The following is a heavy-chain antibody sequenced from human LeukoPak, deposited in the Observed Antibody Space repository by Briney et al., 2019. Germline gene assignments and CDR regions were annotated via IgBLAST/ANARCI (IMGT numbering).Heavy chain of an antibody. CDR3: AKGISPTIGGGDGFDI. CDR1: GFTFDDYA. V-gene: IGHV3-9*03. CDR2: ISWNSGSI. J-gene: IGHJ3*02. D-gene: IGHD1-26*01. Sequence: PGGSLRLSCAASGFTFDDYAMHWVRQAPGKGLEWVSGISWNSGSIGYADSVKGRFTISRDNAKNSLYLQMNSLRAEDMALYYCAKGISPTIGGGDGFDIWGQGTMVTVSS.